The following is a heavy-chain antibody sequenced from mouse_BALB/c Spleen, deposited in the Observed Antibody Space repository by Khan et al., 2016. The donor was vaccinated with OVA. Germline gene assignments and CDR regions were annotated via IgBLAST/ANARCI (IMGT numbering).Heavy chain of an antibody. CDR1: GYSFTTYY. Sequence: VQLKESGPELMKPGASVKISCMASGYSFTTYYIHWVMQSHGKSLEWIGYIDPFSGSTTHNQKFKGKATLTVDKSSSTAYIHLSNLTSEDSAVYYCTRHGYVAWFTYWGQGTLVTVSA. J-gene: IGHJ3*01. CDR2: IDPFSGST. D-gene: IGHD2-2*01. V-gene: IGHV1S135*01. CDR3: TRHGYVAWFTY.